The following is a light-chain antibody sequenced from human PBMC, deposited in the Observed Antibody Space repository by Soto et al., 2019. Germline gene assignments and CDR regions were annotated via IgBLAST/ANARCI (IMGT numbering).Light chain of an antibody. J-gene: IGKJ1*01. CDR3: QQSYSTPPWT. V-gene: IGKV1-39*01. CDR1: QSISSW. CDR2: AAS. Sequence: DIQMTQSPSTLSASVGDRVTITCRASQSISSWLAWYQQRPGKAPKLLIYAASSLQSGVPSRFSGSGSGTDFTLTISSLQPEDFATYFCQQSYSTPPWTFGQGTKV.